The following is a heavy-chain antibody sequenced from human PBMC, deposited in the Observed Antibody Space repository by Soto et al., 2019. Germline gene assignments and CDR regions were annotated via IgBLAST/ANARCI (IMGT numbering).Heavy chain of an antibody. CDR2: ISYDGTNK. CDR3: ARDPKTSGGQHWAFNYLDY. V-gene: IGHV3-30-3*01. D-gene: IGHD7-27*01. CDR1: GFIFSISP. Sequence: GSLRLSFAASGFIFSISPMHWVRQAPGKGPEWVALISYDGTNKFYADSVKGRFTISRDNSKSTLYLQVDSLRPEDAAVYYCARDPKTSGGQHWAFNYLDYWGQGTLVTVS. J-gene: IGHJ4*02.